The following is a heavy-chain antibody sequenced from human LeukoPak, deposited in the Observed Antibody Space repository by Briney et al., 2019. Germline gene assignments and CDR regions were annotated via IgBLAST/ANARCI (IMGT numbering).Heavy chain of an antibody. CDR3: ARAPVRYSYGPYYFDY. Sequence: ASVKVSCKASGYTFTSYAMHWVRQAPGQRLEWMGWIDAGNGNTKYSQKFQGRVTITRDTSASTAYMELSSLRSEDTAVYYCARAPVRYSYGPYYFDYWGQGTLVTVSS. J-gene: IGHJ4*02. CDR2: IDAGNGNT. V-gene: IGHV1-3*01. CDR1: GYTFTSYA. D-gene: IGHD5-18*01.